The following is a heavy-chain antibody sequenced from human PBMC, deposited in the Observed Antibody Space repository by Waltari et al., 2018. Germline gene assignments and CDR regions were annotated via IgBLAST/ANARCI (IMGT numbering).Heavy chain of an antibody. Sequence: EVQLVESGGGLIQPGGSLRLSCAASGFTVSSNYMSWVRQAPGKGLEWVSLRYSGGTTYYTDSVQGRFTISRDNSKNPLYLPMNRLRAEDTAVYYCAKDLGRSGWYGHDYWGQGTLVTVS. V-gene: IGHV3-53*01. CDR3: AKDLGRSGWYGHDY. CDR1: GFTVSSNY. J-gene: IGHJ4*02. CDR2: RYSGGTT. D-gene: IGHD6-19*01.